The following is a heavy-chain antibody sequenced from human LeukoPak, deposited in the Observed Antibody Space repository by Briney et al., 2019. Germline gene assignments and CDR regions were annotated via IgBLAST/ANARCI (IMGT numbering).Heavy chain of an antibody. V-gene: IGHV3-48*01. J-gene: IGHJ4*02. CDR1: RFTFSNYD. CDR2: ISGSSSAI. CDR3: ANPASIAVAGTVDY. Sequence: GGSLRLSCAASRFTFSNYDMNWVRQAPGKGLEWVSYISGSSSAIYYADSVKGRFTISRDNSKNTLYLQMNSLRAEDTAVYYCANPASIAVAGTVDYWGQGTLVTVSS. D-gene: IGHD6-19*01.